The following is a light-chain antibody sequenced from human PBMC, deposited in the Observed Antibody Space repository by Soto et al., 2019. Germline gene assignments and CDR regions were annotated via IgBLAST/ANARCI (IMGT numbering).Light chain of an antibody. J-gene: IGKJ4*01. CDR1: QSLLYSNGNTY. CDR3: IQGLQTPLT. Sequence: DIVLTQSPVSLPVTPGEAASISCRSSQSLLYSNGNTYLDWYLQKPGQSPQLLIYLGSNRASGVPDRFSGSGSGTDFTLKISRVEAEYVGVYYCIQGLQTPLTFGGGTKVEIK. CDR2: LGS. V-gene: IGKV2-28*01.